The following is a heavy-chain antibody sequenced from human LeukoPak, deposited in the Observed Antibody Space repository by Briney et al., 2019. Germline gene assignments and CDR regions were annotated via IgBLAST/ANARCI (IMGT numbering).Heavy chain of an antibody. V-gene: IGHV4-61*01. Sequence: AETLSLTCTVSGGSISSSSYYWGWIRQPPGKGLEWIGYIYYSGSTNYNPSLKSRVTISVDTSKNQFSLKLSSVTAADTAVYYCARDPYGEGIDYWGQGTLVTVSS. CDR1: GGSISSSSYY. J-gene: IGHJ4*02. D-gene: IGHD4-17*01. CDR3: ARDPYGEGIDY. CDR2: IYYSGST.